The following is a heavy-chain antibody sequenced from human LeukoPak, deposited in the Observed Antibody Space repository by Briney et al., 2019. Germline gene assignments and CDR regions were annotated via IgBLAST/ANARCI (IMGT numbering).Heavy chain of an antibody. D-gene: IGHD3-9*01. CDR3: ARDGFYDILTGWVI. V-gene: IGHV3-74*01. CDR1: GGSISSSSYY. CDR2: INSDGSST. J-gene: IGHJ4*02. Sequence: PSETLSLTCTVSGGSISSSSYYWGWVRQAPGKGLVWVSRINSDGSSTSYADSVKGRFTISRDNAKNTLYLQMNSLRAEDTAVYYCARDGFYDILTGWVIWGQGTLVTVSS.